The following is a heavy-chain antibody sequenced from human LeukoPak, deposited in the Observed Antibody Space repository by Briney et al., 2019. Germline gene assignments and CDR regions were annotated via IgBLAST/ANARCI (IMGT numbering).Heavy chain of an antibody. V-gene: IGHV4-34*01. Sequence: SETLSLTCAVYGGPFSGYYWSWIRQPPGKGLEWIGEINHSGSTNYNPSLKSRVTISVDTSKNQFSLKLSSVTAADTAVYYCARDYYDSSGDAFDIWGQGTMVTVSS. CDR3: ARDYYDSSGDAFDI. D-gene: IGHD3-22*01. J-gene: IGHJ3*02. CDR1: GGPFSGYY. CDR2: INHSGST.